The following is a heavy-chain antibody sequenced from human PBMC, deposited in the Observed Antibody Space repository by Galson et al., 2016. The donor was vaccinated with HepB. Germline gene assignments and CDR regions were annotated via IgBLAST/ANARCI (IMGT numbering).Heavy chain of an antibody. CDR2: IYPGDSDT. CDR1: GYTFTSYR. Sequence: QSGAEVKKSGESLKISCKGSGYTFTSYRIGWVRQMPGKGLEWMGIIYPGDSDTRYNPSFQGRVTISADKSVDTAYLQWSSLKASDTAMYYCARRLDSSEVFHYWGQGTLVSVSS. D-gene: IGHD3/OR15-3a*01. V-gene: IGHV5-51*01. J-gene: IGHJ4*02. CDR3: ARRLDSSEVFHY.